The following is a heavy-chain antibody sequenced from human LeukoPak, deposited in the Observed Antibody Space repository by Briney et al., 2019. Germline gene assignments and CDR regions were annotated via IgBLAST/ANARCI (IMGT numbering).Heavy chain of an antibody. V-gene: IGHV3-30*18. Sequence: PGGSLRLSCAASGFTFSSYGMHWVRQAPGKGLEWVAVISYDGSNKYYADSVKGRFTISRDNSKNTLYLQMNSLRAEDTAVYYCAKQGDYYDSSGYSDFDYWGQGTLVTVSS. CDR1: GFTFSSYG. D-gene: IGHD3-22*01. CDR2: ISYDGSNK. J-gene: IGHJ4*02. CDR3: AKQGDYYDSSGYSDFDY.